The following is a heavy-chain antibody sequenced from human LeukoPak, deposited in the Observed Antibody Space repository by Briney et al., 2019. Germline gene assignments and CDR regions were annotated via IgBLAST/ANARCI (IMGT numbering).Heavy chain of an antibody. J-gene: IGHJ4*02. V-gene: IGHV3-15*01. Sequence: GGSLRLSCAASGFTFSNAWMSWVRQAPGKGLEWGGRIKSKTDGGTTDYAAPVKGRFTISRDDSKNTLYLQMNSLKTEDTAVYYCTTGLRFLEWLLIFDYWGQGTLVTVSS. CDR1: GFTFSNAW. CDR2: IKSKTDGGTT. D-gene: IGHD3-3*01. CDR3: TTGLRFLEWLLIFDY.